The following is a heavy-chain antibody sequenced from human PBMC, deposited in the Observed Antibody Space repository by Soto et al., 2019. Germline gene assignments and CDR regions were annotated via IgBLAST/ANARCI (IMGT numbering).Heavy chain of an antibody. CDR3: ARDQYDILTGPNY. CDR1: GFTFSGYA. V-gene: IGHV3-30-3*01. J-gene: IGHJ4*02. Sequence: GGSLRLSCAASGFTFSGYAMHWVRQAPGKGLEWVAVISYDGSNKYYADSVKGRFTISRDNSKNTLYLQMNGLRPEDAAVYYCARDQYDILTGPNYXGQGTLVTVSS. D-gene: IGHD3-9*01. CDR2: ISYDGSNK.